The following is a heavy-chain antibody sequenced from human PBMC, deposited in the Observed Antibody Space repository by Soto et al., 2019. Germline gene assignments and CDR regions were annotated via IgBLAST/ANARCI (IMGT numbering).Heavy chain of an antibody. CDR1: GYTFTGYY. J-gene: IGHJ3*02. CDR3: ARGGVYYYDSSGYYAFDI. Sequence: ASVKVSCKASGYTFTGYYMHWVRLAPGQGLEWMGWINPNSGGTNYAQKFQGRVTMTRDTSISTAYMELSRLRSDDTAVYYCARGGVYYYDSSGYYAFDIWGQGTMVTVSS. CDR2: INPNSGGT. D-gene: IGHD3-22*01. V-gene: IGHV1-2*02.